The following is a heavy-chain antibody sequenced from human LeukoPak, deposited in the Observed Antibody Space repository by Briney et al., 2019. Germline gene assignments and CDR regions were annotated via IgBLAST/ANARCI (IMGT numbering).Heavy chain of an antibody. Sequence: GGSLRLSCAASGFTFSSYAMSWVRQAPGKGLEWVSGIGGSGASTYYADSVKGRFTISRDNSKNTLYLQMNSLRAEDTAVYYCAKADYGDYVRFPDWGQGTLVTVSS. CDR1: GFTFSSYA. V-gene: IGHV3-23*01. CDR3: AKADYGDYVRFPD. J-gene: IGHJ4*02. D-gene: IGHD4-17*01. CDR2: IGGSGAST.